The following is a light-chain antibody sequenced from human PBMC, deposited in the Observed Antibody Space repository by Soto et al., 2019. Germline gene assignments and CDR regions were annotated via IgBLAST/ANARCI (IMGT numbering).Light chain of an antibody. J-gene: IGKJ3*01. CDR1: QSVSSSY. V-gene: IGKV3-20*01. CDR3: QQYGYSLLT. CDR2: GAS. Sequence: EIVLTQSPGTLSLSPGERATLSCRASQSVSSSYLTWYQQKPGQAPRLLIYGASGRATGIPDRFSGSGSGTAFTLTISRLEPEDSAVYSCQQYGYSLLTFGPGTKVDIK.